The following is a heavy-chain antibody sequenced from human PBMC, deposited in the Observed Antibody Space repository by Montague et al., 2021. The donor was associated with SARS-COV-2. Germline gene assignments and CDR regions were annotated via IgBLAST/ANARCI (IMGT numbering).Heavy chain of an antibody. CDR2: TYYRSKWFH. Sequence: CAISGDSVSSNSAAWNWIRQSPPRGLEWLGRTYYRSKWFHDYAISVKSRIIINPDTSKNQFSLQLNSVTPEDTAVYYCANFAVSGTTADYWGQGILVTVSS. D-gene: IGHD6-19*01. CDR1: GDSVSSNSAA. J-gene: IGHJ4*02. V-gene: IGHV6-1*01. CDR3: ANFAVSGTTADY.